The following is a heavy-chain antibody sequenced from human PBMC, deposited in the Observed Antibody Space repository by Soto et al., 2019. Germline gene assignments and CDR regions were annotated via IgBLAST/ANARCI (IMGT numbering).Heavy chain of an antibody. V-gene: IGHV1-69*13. J-gene: IGHJ5*02. CDR1: GGTFSSYA. D-gene: IGHD3-22*01. CDR3: ANHLYYYDSSGYYYNWFAP. CDR2: IIPIFGTA. Sequence: ASVKVSCKASGGTFSSYAISWVRQAPGQGLEWMGGIIPIFGTANYAQKFQGRATITADESTSTAYMELSSLRSEDTAVYYCANHLYYYDSSGYYYNWFAPWGQGTLVTVSS.